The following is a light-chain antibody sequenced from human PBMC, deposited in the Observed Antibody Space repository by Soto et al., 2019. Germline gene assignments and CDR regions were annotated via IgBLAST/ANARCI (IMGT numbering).Light chain of an antibody. CDR3: QQNNSPPPIT. Sequence: AIRNTQSPSSLSASTGDRVAITCRASQDIGSFLAWYQQKPGKAPKLLIYDASTLQSGVPSRFGGSGSGTDFTLTISSLQSEDFATYYCQQNNSPPPITFGQGTRLEIK. CDR2: DAS. V-gene: IGKV1-8*01. CDR1: QDIGSF. J-gene: IGKJ5*01.